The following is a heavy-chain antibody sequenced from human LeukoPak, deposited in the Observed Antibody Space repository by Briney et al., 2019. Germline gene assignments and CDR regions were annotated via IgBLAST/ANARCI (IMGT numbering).Heavy chain of an antibody. D-gene: IGHD6-6*01. Sequence: SETLSPTCAVYGGSFSGYYWSWIRQPPGKGLEWIGEINHSGSTNYNPSLKSRVTISVDTSKNQFSLKLSSVTAADTAVYYCARVGSSPPYFDYWGQGTLVTVSS. J-gene: IGHJ4*02. V-gene: IGHV4-34*01. CDR1: GGSFSGYY. CDR3: ARVGSSPPYFDY. CDR2: INHSGST.